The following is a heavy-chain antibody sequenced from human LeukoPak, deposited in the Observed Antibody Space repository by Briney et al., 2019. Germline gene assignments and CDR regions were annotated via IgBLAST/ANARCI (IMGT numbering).Heavy chain of an antibody. V-gene: IGHV4-39*07. CDR1: GGSISSSSYY. J-gene: IGHJ4*02. Sequence: PSETLSLTCTVSGGSISSSSYYWGWIRQPPGKGLEWIGSIYYRGSTYYNPSLKSRVTISVDTSKNQFSLKLSSVTAADTAVYFCARVEAPTYCSSTSCYTGIDYWGQGILVTVSS. CDR3: ARVEAPTYCSSTSCYTGIDY. CDR2: IYYRGST. D-gene: IGHD2-2*02.